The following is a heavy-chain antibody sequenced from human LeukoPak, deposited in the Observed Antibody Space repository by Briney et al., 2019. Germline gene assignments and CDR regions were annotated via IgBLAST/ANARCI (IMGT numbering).Heavy chain of an antibody. J-gene: IGHJ4*02. CDR1: GFSFSDYY. CDR3: ARDVPPHDY. Sequence: GGSLRLSCAASGFSFSDYYMSWIRQAPGRGLEWVALISYDSSNIRYADSVKGRFTISRDNSKNTLYLQMNSLRTEDTAVYYCARDVPPHDYWGQGTLVTVSS. V-gene: IGHV3-30-3*01. CDR2: ISYDSSNI.